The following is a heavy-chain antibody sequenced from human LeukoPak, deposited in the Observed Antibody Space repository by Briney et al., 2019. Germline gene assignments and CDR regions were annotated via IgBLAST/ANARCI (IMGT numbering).Heavy chain of an antibody. Sequence: PSATLSLTCTVSGDSISSYYWSWIRQPPGKGLEWIGYIYYSGSTNYNPSLKSRVTISVDTSKNQFSLKLTSVTAADTAVYYCARAEYSGSFLYYFDYWGQGTLVTVSS. CDR1: GDSISSYY. V-gene: IGHV4-59*01. CDR2: IYYSGST. J-gene: IGHJ4*02. CDR3: ARAEYSGSFLYYFDY. D-gene: IGHD1-26*01.